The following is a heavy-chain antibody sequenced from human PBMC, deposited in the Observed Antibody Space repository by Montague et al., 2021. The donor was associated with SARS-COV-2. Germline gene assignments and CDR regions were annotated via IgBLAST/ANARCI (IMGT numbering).Heavy chain of an antibody. CDR1: KFSFSSYA. V-gene: IGHV3-30*04. D-gene: IGHD3-9*01. Sequence: SLRLSCAASKFSFSSYALHWVRQAPGKGLEWVAVISYVGSNQYYADSVKGLFTISRDNSKNTLYLQMSSLRAEDTAVYYCARPSYYDILTGNGGLEYWGQGTRVTVP. CDR2: ISYVGSNQ. CDR3: ARPSYYDILTGNGGLEY. J-gene: IGHJ4*02.